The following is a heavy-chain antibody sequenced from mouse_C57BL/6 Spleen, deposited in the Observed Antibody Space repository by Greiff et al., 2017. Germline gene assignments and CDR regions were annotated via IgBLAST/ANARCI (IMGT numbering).Heavy chain of an antibody. D-gene: IGHD6-1*01. CDR1: GFTFSSYG. J-gene: IGHJ4*01. V-gene: IGHV5-6*01. CDR3: ARQRSNRGAMDY. CDR2: ISSGGSYT. Sequence: EVQRVESGGDLVKPGGSLKLSCAASGFTFSSYGMSWVRQTPDKRLEWVATISSGGSYTYYPDSVKGRFTISRDNAKNTLYLQMSSLKSDDTAMYYCARQRSNRGAMDYWGQGTSVTVSS.